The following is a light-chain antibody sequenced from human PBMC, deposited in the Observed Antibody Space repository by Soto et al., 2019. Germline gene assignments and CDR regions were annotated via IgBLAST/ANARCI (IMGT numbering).Light chain of an antibody. J-gene: IGLJ1*01. CDR3: RSYAGSNGYV. CDR1: TSDVGVYNY. Sequence: QSALPQPPSASGSPGQSDTISCTGTTSDVGVYNYVSWYQQHPGKAPNLLIYEVSKRPSGVPDRFSGSNSGNTASLIVSGVQAEDDADYYCRSYAGSNGYVFGTGTKVTVL. CDR2: EVS. V-gene: IGLV2-8*01.